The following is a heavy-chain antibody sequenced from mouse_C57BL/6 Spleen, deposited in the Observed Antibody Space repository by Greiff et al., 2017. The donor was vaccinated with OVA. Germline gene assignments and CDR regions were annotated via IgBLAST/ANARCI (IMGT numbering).Heavy chain of an antibody. CDR1: EYEFPSHD. D-gene: IGHD2-14*01. CDR3: AGHGGTGAWFAY. J-gene: IGHJ3*01. CDR2: INSDGGST. V-gene: IGHV5-2*01. Sequence: EVKLVESGGGLVQPGESLKLSCESNEYEFPSHDMSWVRKTPEKRLELVAAINSDGGSTYYPDTMERRFIISRDTTTKTLYLQMSSLRSDDTALDYCAGHGGTGAWFAYWGQGTLVTVSA.